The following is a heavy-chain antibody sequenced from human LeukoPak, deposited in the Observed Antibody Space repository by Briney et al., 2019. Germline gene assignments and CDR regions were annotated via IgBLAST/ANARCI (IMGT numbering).Heavy chain of an antibody. D-gene: IGHD1-26*01. CDR1: GFTFSSYW. CDR3: ARDNPVGATIWASYFDI. J-gene: IGHJ3*02. CDR2: IKQDGSEK. Sequence: GGSLRLSCAASGFTFSSYWMSWVRQAPGKGLEWVANIKQDGSEKYYVDSVKGRFTISRDNAKNSLYLQMNSLRAEDTAVYYCARDNPVGATIWASYFDIWGQGTMVTVSS. V-gene: IGHV3-7*01.